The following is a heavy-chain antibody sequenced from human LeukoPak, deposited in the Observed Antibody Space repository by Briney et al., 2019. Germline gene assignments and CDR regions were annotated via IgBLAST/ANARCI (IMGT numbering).Heavy chain of an antibody. Sequence: ASVKVSCKAFGYTFSSYDMTWVGRSPGQGLEWMGIINPTRDSTSYAQKFQGRVTMTRDTSTSTVYMELSSLRSVDTAVYYCARGGGVGSGSYTIQEDWGQGTLVTVSS. CDR2: INPTRDST. CDR3: ARGGGVGSGSYTIQED. V-gene: IGHV1-46*01. J-gene: IGHJ4*02. CDR1: GYTFSSYD. D-gene: IGHD3-10*01.